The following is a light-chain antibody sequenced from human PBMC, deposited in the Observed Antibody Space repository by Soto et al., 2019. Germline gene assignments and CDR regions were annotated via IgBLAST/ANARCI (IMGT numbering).Light chain of an antibody. J-gene: IGKJ1*01. CDR3: QHYNNWPQT. CDR2: GAS. CDR1: QRVSST. V-gene: IGKV3-15*01. Sequence: EIVMTQSPATLSVSPGERATLSCRASQRVSSTLAWYQQKPCQAPRLLIYGASTRATGIPARFSGSGSGTEFTLTISSLQSEDFAVSYCQHYNNWPQTFGQGTKVEIK.